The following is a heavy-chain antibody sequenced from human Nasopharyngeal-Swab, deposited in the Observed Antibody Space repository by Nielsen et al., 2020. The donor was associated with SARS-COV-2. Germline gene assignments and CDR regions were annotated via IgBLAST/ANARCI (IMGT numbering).Heavy chain of an antibody. CDR1: GGSISSSSYY. CDR2: NYYSGST. Sequence: SETLSLTCTVSGGSISSSSYYWGWIRQPPGKGLEWIGSNYYSGSTYYNPSLKSRVTISVDTSKNQFSLKLSSVTAADTAVYYCARVGPSSDYFDYWGQGTLVTVSS. J-gene: IGHJ4*02. CDR3: ARVGPSSDYFDY. V-gene: IGHV4-39*01. D-gene: IGHD6-6*01.